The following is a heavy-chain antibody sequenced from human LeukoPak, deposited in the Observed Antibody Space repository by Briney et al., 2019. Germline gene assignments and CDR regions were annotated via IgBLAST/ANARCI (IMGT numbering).Heavy chain of an antibody. CDR2: ISGSGGST. CDR3: AKGGYSYGPGDPHFDY. Sequence: GGSLRLSCAASGFTFSSYAMSWVRQASGKGLEWVSAISGSGGSTYYADSVKGRFTISRDNSKNTLYLQMNSLRAEDTAVYYCAKGGYSYGPGDPHFDYWGQGTLVTVSS. D-gene: IGHD5-18*01. V-gene: IGHV3-23*01. CDR1: GFTFSSYA. J-gene: IGHJ4*02.